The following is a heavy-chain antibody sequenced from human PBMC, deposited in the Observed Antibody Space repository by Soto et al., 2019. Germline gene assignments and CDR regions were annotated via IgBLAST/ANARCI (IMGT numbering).Heavy chain of an antibody. CDR2: ISSSSSYI. CDR3: ARGARIVVVPAAMDPYYYYYMDV. V-gene: IGHV3-21*01. CDR1: GFTFSSYS. Sequence: ESGGGLVKPGGSLRLSCAASGFTFSSYSMNWVRQAPGKGLEWVSSISSSSSYIYYADSVKGRFTISRDNAKNSLYLQMNSLRAEDTAVYYCARGARIVVVPAAMDPYYYYYMDVWGKGTTVTVSS. D-gene: IGHD2-2*01. J-gene: IGHJ6*03.